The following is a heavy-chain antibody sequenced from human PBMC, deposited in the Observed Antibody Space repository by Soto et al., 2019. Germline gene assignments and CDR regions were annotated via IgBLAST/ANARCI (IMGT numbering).Heavy chain of an antibody. Sequence: SETLSLTCTVSGGSISSGGYYWSWIRQHPGKGLEWIGHIYYSGSTYYNPSLKSRVTISVDTSKNQFSLKLSSVTAADTAVYYCARRIVATGTFDYWGQGTLVTVSS. CDR1: GGSISSGGYY. D-gene: IGHD5-12*01. CDR2: IYYSGST. CDR3: ARRIVATGTFDY. V-gene: IGHV4-31*03. J-gene: IGHJ4*02.